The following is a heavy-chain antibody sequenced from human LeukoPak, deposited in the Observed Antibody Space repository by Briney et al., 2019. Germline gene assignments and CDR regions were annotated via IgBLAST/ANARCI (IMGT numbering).Heavy chain of an antibody. Sequence: SETLSLTCIVSGGSISSYYWSWIRQPPGKGLEWIGYIYYSGSTNYNPSLKSRVTISVDTSKNQFSLKLSSVTAADTAVYYCARHLITMVRGDPLFDYGMDVWGQGSTVTVSS. D-gene: IGHD3-10*01. V-gene: IGHV4-59*08. J-gene: IGHJ6*02. CDR2: IYYSGST. CDR1: GGSISSYY. CDR3: ARHLITMVRGDPLFDYGMDV.